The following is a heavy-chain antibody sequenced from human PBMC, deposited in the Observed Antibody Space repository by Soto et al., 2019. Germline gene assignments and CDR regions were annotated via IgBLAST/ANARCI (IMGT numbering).Heavy chain of an antibody. CDR2: INPSGGST. D-gene: IGHD3-16*02. V-gene: IGHV1-46*01. Sequence: ASVKVSCKASGYTFTSYSMHWVRQAPGQGLEWMGIINPSGGSTSYAQKFQGRVTMTTDTSTSTAYMELRSLRSDDTAVYYCARDYQTQNWFDPWGQGTLVTVSS. CDR3: ARDYQTQNWFDP. CDR1: GYTFTSYS. J-gene: IGHJ5*02.